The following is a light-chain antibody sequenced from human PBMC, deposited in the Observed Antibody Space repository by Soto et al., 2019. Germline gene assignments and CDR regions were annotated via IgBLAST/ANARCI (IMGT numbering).Light chain of an antibody. CDR3: QQYGSSPPT. CDR2: GAS. CDR1: QSVSNNY. J-gene: IGKJ1*01. Sequence: EIVLTQSPGTLSLSPGERPTLSCSASQSVSNNYLAWYQQKPGQAPRLLIYGASNRATGIPDRFSGSGSGTDFTLTISRLEPEDFALYYCQQYGSSPPTFGQGTKVDIK. V-gene: IGKV3-20*01.